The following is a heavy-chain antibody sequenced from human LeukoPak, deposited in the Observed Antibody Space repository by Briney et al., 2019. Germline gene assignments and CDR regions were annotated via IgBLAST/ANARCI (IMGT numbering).Heavy chain of an antibody. V-gene: IGHV3-23*01. CDR2: ISGSGGST. D-gene: IGHD6-6*01. CDR3: AKALAARLDGGVETWFAP. CDR1: GFTFSSYA. Sequence: PGGSLRLSCAASGFTFSSYAMSWVRQAPGKGLEWVSAISGSGGSTYYADSVKGRFTISRDNSKNTLYLQMNSLRAEDTAVYYCAKALAARLDGGVETWFAPWGQGTLVTVSS. J-gene: IGHJ5*02.